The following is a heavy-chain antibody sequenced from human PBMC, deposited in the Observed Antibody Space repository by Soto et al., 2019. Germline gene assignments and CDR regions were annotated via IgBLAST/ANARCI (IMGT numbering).Heavy chain of an antibody. CDR2: VSLGGGA. CDR1: GVSITSTDG. D-gene: IGHD4-4*01. CDR3: AGSTADTTLKASSF. J-gene: IGHJ4*02. V-gene: IGHV4-4*02. Sequence: QVQLQESGPGLVKPSETLSLSCAVSGVSITSTDGWSWVRQPPGKGLQWIGEVSLGGGANYNPSLKSRVTISVDNSKNQFSLTLNSVTAADTAVYFCAGSTADTTLKASSFWGQGTLVTVSS.